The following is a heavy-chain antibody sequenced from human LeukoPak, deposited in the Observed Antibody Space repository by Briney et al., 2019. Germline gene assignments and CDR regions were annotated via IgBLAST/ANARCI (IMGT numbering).Heavy chain of an antibody. CDR1: RFTVSSYS. J-gene: IGHJ4*02. V-gene: IGHV3-21*01. D-gene: IGHD2-2*01. Sequence: PGGSLRPSCAASRFTVSSYSMNWVRQAPGKGLEWVSSISSSSSYIYYADSVKGRFTISRDNAKNSLYLQMNSLRAEDTAVYYCARDPSGVVPAAMSDYWGQGTLVTVSS. CDR2: ISSSSSYI. CDR3: ARDPSGVVPAAMSDY.